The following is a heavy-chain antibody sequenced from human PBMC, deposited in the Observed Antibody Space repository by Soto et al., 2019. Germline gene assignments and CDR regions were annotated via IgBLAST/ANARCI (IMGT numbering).Heavy chain of an antibody. CDR3: AKSSSFYYFDY. CDR1: GFTFSSYG. J-gene: IGHJ4*02. Sequence: GGSLRLSCAASGFTFSSYGMHWVRQAPGKGLEWVAVISYDGSNKYYADSVKGRFTISRDNSKNTLYLQMNSLRAEDTAVYYCAKSSSFYYFDYWGQGTLVTVS. V-gene: IGHV3-30*18. D-gene: IGHD3-16*01. CDR2: ISYDGSNK.